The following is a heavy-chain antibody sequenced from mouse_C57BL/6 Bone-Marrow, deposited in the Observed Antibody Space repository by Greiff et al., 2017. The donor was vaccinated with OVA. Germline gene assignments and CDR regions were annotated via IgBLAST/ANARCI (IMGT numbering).Heavy chain of an antibody. J-gene: IGHJ4*01. CDR2: ISDGGSYT. Sequence: DVKLVESGGGLVKPGGSLKLSCAASGFTFSSYAMSWVRQTPEKRLEWVATISDGGSYTYYPDNVKGRFTISSDNAKNNLYLQMSHLKSEDTAMYYCARYYYGSSYDAMDYWGQGTAVTVSS. CDR3: ARYYYGSSYDAMDY. V-gene: IGHV5-4*03. CDR1: GFTFSSYA. D-gene: IGHD1-1*01.